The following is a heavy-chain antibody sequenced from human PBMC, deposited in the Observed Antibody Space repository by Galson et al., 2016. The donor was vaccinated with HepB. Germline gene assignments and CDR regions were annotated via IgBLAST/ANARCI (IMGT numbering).Heavy chain of an antibody. J-gene: IGHJ5*02. CDR3: ARSRFTADAGIGRGGRPNRWFYP. Sequence: SETLSLTCNVSGDSITSGFYFWSWIRQPPGKGLEWIGYIYYSGTTEYSPSLKSRVTMSVDTSRNQFSLQLNSVTAADTAVYYCARSRFTADAGIGRGGRPNRWFYPWGQGTLDTVSS. CDR2: IYYSGTT. CDR1: GDSITSGFYF. D-gene: IGHD3-16*01. V-gene: IGHV4-61*01.